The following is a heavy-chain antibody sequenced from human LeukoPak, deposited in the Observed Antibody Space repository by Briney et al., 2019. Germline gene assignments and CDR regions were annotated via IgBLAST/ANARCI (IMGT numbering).Heavy chain of an antibody. CDR3: AKGRGVLVRYYGMDV. D-gene: IGHD3-10*01. Sequence: GRSLRLSCAASGFTFSSYAMSWVRQAPGKGLEWVSAISGSGGSTYYADSVKGRFTISRDNSKNTLYLQMNSLRAEDTAVYYCAKGRGVLVRYYGMDVWGQGTTVTVSS. CDR1: GFTFSSYA. J-gene: IGHJ6*02. V-gene: IGHV3-23*01. CDR2: ISGSGGST.